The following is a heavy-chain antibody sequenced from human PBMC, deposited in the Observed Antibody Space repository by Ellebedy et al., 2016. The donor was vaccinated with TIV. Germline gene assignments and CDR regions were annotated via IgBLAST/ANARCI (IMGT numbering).Heavy chain of an antibody. CDR2: ISYSGST. J-gene: IGHJ5*02. CDR1: GDSISAYY. CDR3: ARSLTLGGYYAWFDP. D-gene: IGHD3-3*01. Sequence: MPSETLSLTCTVSGDSISAYYWNWIRQSPGKGLEWIACISYSGSTNYNPSLRSRFTISLDTSKKQLSLRLASVTAADMAIYYCARSLTLGGYYAWFDPWGQGTLVTVSS. V-gene: IGHV4-59*01.